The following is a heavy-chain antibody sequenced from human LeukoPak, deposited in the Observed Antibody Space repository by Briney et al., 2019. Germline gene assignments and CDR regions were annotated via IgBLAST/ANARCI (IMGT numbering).Heavy chain of an antibody. CDR3: ARVPRRLRLGWFDP. V-gene: IGHV4-34*01. Sequence: SETLSLTCAVYGGSFSGYYWSWIRQPPGKGLEWIGEINHSGSTNYNPSLKSRVTISVDTSKNQFSLKLSSVTAADTVVYYCARVPRRLRLGWFDPWGQGTLVTVSS. D-gene: IGHD3-10*01. CDR2: INHSGST. CDR1: GGSFSGYY. J-gene: IGHJ5*02.